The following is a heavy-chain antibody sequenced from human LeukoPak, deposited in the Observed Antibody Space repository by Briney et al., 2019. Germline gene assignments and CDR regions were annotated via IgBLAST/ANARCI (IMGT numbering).Heavy chain of an antibody. V-gene: IGHV4-59*08. D-gene: IGHD2-8*01. J-gene: IGHJ6*02. Sequence: PPETLSLTCTASGGSPTSYYRSWVRHPPGQGLGWIGNIYYSGGTTSNPPLKSGVTISVNTSKTQSSLNLPSVTAADTARYYCARQAKYGYYYNGLDGGGQGTTVTV. CDR2: IYYSGGT. CDR1: GGSPTSYY. CDR3: ARQAKYGYYYNGLDG.